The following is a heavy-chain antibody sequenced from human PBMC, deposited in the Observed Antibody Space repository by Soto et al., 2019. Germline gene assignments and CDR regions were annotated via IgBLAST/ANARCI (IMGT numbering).Heavy chain of an antibody. CDR3: ARLGGIAAAGAYYYYYYMDV. J-gene: IGHJ6*03. Sequence: QVQLQQWGAGLLKPSETLSLTCAVYGGSFSGYYWSWIRQPPGKGLEWIGEINHSGSINYNPSLKSRDTISVDASKNQFSLKLSSVPAEDTAVYYCARLGGIAAAGAYYYYYYMDVWGKGTPVTVSS. V-gene: IGHV4-34*01. CDR2: INHSGSI. CDR1: GGSFSGYY. D-gene: IGHD6-13*01.